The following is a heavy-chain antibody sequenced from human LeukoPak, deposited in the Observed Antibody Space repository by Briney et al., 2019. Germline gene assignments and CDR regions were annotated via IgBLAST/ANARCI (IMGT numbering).Heavy chain of an antibody. J-gene: IGHJ4*02. CDR1: GYTFNSYG. D-gene: IGHD3-22*01. CDR3: ARAGLYYYDSSGYYSYFDY. CDR2: IIPIFGTA. Sequence: ASVKVSCKASGYTFNSYGISWVRQAPGQGLEWMGGIIPIFGTANYAQRFQGRVTITADESTSTAYMELSSLRSEDTAVYYCARAGLYYYDSSGYYSYFDYWGQGTLVTVSS. V-gene: IGHV1-69*13.